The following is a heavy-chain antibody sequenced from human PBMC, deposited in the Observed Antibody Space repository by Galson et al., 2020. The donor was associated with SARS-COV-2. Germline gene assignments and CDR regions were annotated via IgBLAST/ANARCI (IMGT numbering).Heavy chain of an antibody. CDR3: AREPEGYSGYDYPYYFDY. CDR2: TYYRSKWYN. D-gene: IGHD5-12*01. CDR1: GDSVSSNSAA. J-gene: IGHJ4*02. V-gene: IGHV6-1*01. Sequence: SQTLSLTCAISGDSVSSNSAAWNWIRQSTSRGLEWLGRTYYRSKWYNDSAVSVKRRLTINPDTSKNQFSLQLNSVTPEDTAVYYCAREPEGYSGYDYPYYFDYWGQGTLVTVSS.